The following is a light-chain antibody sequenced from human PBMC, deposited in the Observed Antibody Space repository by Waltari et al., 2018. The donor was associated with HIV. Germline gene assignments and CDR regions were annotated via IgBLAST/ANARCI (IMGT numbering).Light chain of an antibody. CDR3: QVRDSSTVV. J-gene: IGLJ2*01. V-gene: IGLV3-9*01. CDR1: NIGRKN. CDR2: RDN. Sequence: SYELTQPLSVSVALGQTATITCGGNNIGRKNVCWYQQKPGQAPVLIIYRDNTRPSGIPERFSGSNSGNTATLISSRAQAGDEADYYCQVRDSSTVVFGGGTNLTVL.